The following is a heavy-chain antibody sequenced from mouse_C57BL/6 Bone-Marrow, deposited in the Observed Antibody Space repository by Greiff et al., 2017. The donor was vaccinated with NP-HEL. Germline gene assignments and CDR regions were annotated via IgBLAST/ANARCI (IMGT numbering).Heavy chain of an antibody. CDR2: ISSGGDYI. CDR1: GFTFSSYA. Sequence: VKLMESGEGLVKPGGSLKLSCAASGFTFSSYAMSWVRQTPEKRLEWVAYISSGGDYIYYADTVKGRFTISRDNARNTLYLQMSSLKSEDTAMYYCTRIYYGILFDYWGQGTTLTVSS. CDR3: TRIYYGILFDY. V-gene: IGHV5-9-1*02. J-gene: IGHJ2*01. D-gene: IGHD2-1*01.